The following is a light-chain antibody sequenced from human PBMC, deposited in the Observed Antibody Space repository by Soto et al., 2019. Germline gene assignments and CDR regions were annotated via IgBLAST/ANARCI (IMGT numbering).Light chain of an antibody. J-gene: IGKJ1*01. V-gene: IGKV3-15*01. CDR2: GAS. Sequence: EIVMTQSPATLSVSPRARATLSCRASQSVSSNLAWYQQKPGQAPRLLIYGASTRATGIPARFSGSGSGTEFTLTISSLQSEDFAVYYCQQYNNWPPWTFCQGTKVEIK. CDR1: QSVSSN. CDR3: QQYNNWPPWT.